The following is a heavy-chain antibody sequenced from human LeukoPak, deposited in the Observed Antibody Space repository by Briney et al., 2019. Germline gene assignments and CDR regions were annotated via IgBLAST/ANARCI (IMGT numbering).Heavy chain of an antibody. Sequence: GGSLRLSCAASGFTFSSYAMHWVRQAPGKGLEWVAVISYDGSNKYYADSVKGRFTISRGNSKNTLYLQMNSLRAEDTATYYCAKGGAVTGTMYFQYWGQGTLVTVSS. CDR3: AKGGAVTGTMYFQY. CDR1: GFTFSSYA. J-gene: IGHJ1*01. D-gene: IGHD6-19*01. CDR2: ISYDGSNK. V-gene: IGHV3-30-3*01.